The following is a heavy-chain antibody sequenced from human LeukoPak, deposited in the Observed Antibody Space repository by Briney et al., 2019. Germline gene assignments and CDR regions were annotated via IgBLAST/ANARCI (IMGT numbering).Heavy chain of an antibody. CDR2: ISAYNGNT. CDR1: GYTFTSYG. Sequence: ASVKVSCKASGYTFTSYGISWVRQAPGQGLEWMEWISAYNGNTNYAQKPQGRVTMTTDTSTSTAYMELRSLRSDDTAVYYCARGDIAAAGTYFDYWGQGTLVTVSS. CDR3: ARGDIAAAGTYFDY. J-gene: IGHJ4*02. D-gene: IGHD6-13*01. V-gene: IGHV1-18*01.